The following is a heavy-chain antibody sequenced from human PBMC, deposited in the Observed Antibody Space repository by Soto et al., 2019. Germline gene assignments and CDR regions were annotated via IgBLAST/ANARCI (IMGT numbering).Heavy chain of an antibody. CDR3: ARGDQEMDV. Sequence: QVQLVESGGGVVQPGRSLRLSCAASGFTFSSYGMHWVRQAPGKGLEWVAVIWYDGSNKYYADSVKGRFTISRDNSKNTLYPQMNSLRAEDTAVYYCARGDQEMDVWGQGTTVTVSS. D-gene: IGHD2-2*01. V-gene: IGHV3-33*01. CDR1: GFTFSSYG. CDR2: IWYDGSNK. J-gene: IGHJ6*02.